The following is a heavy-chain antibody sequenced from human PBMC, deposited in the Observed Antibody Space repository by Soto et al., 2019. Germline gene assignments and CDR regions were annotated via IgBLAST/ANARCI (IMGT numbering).Heavy chain of an antibody. CDR1: RFTFSTYE. Sequence: GGSLRLSCAASRFTFSTYEMHWVRQAPGKGLEWVSCISSSGSSVYYADSVKGRFTISRDNSTNSLYLQMNSLRDEDTALYYCVRYCSSTLCNGVATKTFDYWGQGALVTVSS. CDR2: ISSSGSSV. V-gene: IGHV3-48*03. CDR3: VRYCSSTLCNGVATKTFDY. D-gene: IGHD5-12*01. J-gene: IGHJ4*02.